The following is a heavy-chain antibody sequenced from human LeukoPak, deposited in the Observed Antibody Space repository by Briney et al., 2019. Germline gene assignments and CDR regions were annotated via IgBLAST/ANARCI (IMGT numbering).Heavy chain of an antibody. CDR1: GFTFSSYA. Sequence: PGGSLRFSCAASGFTFSSYAMSWVRQAPGEGLEWVSAISATASNTYYADSVKGRFTISRDNSKSTLYLQMNSLRVDDTAVYYCAKDWYNSLNYFDYWGQGSLVTVSS. D-gene: IGHD1-1*01. CDR2: ISATASNT. CDR3: AKDWYNSLNYFDY. J-gene: IGHJ4*02. V-gene: IGHV3-23*01.